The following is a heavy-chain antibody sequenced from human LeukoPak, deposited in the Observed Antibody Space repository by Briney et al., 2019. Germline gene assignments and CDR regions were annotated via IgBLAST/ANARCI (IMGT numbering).Heavy chain of an antibody. CDR2: MNPNSGNT. Sequence: ASVKVSCKASGYTFTSYDINWVRQATGQGLEWMGWMNPNSGNTGYAQKFRGRVTITRNTSISTAYMELSSLRSEDTAVYYCARDPLRSPGFDYWGQGTLVTVSS. V-gene: IGHV1-8*03. J-gene: IGHJ4*02. CDR1: GYTFTSYD. D-gene: IGHD3-3*01. CDR3: ARDPLRSPGFDY.